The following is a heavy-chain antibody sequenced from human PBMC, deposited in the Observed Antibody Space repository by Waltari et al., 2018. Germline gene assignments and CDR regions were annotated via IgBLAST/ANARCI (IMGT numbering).Heavy chain of an antibody. J-gene: IGHJ4*02. CDR2: VNPRGGAT. CDR3: AREYCGGECRLFDF. Sequence: VQSGAEVMKPGASVKVSCQVSRNVITEHFIHWLRQVPGQGLEWMGWVNPRGGATNFAQRYRGRISVTWDTSLSTSYLGLSGLRSDDTAIYYCAREYCGGECRLFDFWGQGTLVTVSS. V-gene: IGHV1-2*02. CDR1: RNVITEHF. D-gene: IGHD2-21*01.